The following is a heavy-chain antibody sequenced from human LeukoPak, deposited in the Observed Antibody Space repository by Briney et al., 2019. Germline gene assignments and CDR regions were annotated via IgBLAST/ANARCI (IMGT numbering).Heavy chain of an antibody. CDR3: AKEGSGWYYLDY. D-gene: IGHD6-19*01. V-gene: IGHV3-30*02. Sequence: GGSLRLSCAASGFRFSSHDIHWVRQAPGKGLEWVTFIESDGTKEYYADSVKGRFTISRDNSKNTVYVQMNTLRAEDTAVYYCAKEGSGWYYLDYWGQGTVVTVSS. J-gene: IGHJ4*02. CDR1: GFRFSSHD. CDR2: IESDGTKE.